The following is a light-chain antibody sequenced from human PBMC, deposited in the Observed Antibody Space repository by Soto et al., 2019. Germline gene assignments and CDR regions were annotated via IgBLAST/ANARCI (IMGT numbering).Light chain of an antibody. J-gene: IGKJ2*01. CDR3: QHYGASPYT. V-gene: IGKV3-20*01. CDR1: QSVSSNY. CDR2: GAS. Sequence: EIVLTQSPGTLSLSPGERATLSCRASQSVSSNYLAWYQQKPGQAPRLLIYGASSRATGIPDRFSGSGSGTDFTLTISRLEPEDFAVYYCQHYGASPYTFGQGTELEIK.